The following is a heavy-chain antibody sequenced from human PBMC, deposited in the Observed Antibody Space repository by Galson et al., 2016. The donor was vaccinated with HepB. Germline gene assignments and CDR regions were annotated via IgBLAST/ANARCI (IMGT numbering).Heavy chain of an antibody. CDR3: ARVLWFGEPSWFDP. CDR2: ISVYNGNT. D-gene: IGHD3-10*01. CDR1: GYTFSSHG. V-gene: IGHV1-18*01. Sequence: SVKVSCKASGYTFSSHGISWVRQAPGQGLEWMGWISVYNGNTDYAQKFQGRVTMTTDTSTSTAYMELRNLRSDDTAVYYCARVLWFGEPSWFDPWGQGTLVTVSS. J-gene: IGHJ5*02.